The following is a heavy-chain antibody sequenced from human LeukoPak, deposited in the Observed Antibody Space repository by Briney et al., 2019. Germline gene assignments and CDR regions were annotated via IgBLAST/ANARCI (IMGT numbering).Heavy chain of an antibody. CDR3: AKDGIAGADNSHFDN. CDR2: LSNSGGST. D-gene: IGHD4-23*01. V-gene: IGHV3-23*01. Sequence: PGGSLRLSCATAGFTSSSYAMSWVRQAPGKGLEWVSGLSNSGGSTYYADSVKGRFTISRDNSKNTLYLQMNSLRAEDTAVYYCAKDGIAGADNSHFDNWGQGTLVTVSS. CDR1: GFTSSSYA. J-gene: IGHJ4*02.